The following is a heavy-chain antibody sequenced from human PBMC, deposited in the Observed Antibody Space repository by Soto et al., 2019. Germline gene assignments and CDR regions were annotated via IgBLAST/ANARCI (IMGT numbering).Heavy chain of an antibody. J-gene: IGHJ3*02. Sequence: GGSLRLSCAASGFTFSSYAMSWVRQAPGKGLEWVSAISGSGGSTYYADSVKGRFTISRDNSKNTLYLQMNSLRAEDTAVYYCAKDPRGGIVGATTRGSAFDIWGQGTMVTVSS. V-gene: IGHV3-23*01. CDR3: AKDPRGGIVGATTRGSAFDI. CDR1: GFTFSSYA. D-gene: IGHD1-26*01. CDR2: ISGSGGST.